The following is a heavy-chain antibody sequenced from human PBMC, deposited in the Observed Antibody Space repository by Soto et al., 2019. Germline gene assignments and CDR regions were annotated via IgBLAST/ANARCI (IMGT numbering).Heavy chain of an antibody. CDR1: GGTFSSYT. V-gene: IGHV1-69*02. CDR3: ATDGSGFFDN. J-gene: IGHJ4*02. Sequence: QVQLVQSGAEVKKPGSSVKVSCKASGGTFSSYTISWVRQAPGQGLEWMGRITPIVGISNYAQKFQGRFTITADKATSTAYMELRRLRSEDTAVYYCATDGSGFFDNWGQGTLVTVSA. CDR2: ITPIVGIS. D-gene: IGHD3-10*01.